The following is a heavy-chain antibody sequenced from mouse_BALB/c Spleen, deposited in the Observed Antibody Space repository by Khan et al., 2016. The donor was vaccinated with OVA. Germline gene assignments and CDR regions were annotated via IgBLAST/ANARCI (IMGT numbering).Heavy chain of an antibody. CDR2: INPSDGRT. D-gene: IGHD2-10*02. Sequence: QVQLKESGAELVKPGASVNLSCKASGYTFTSYWMHWVKQRPGQGLDWIGYINPSDGRTHYNESFRNKATLPVDKSSNTAYMQVSSLTSEDSAVYFCARGGYGSLAYWGQGTLVTVSA. V-gene: IGHV1S81*02. CDR1: GYTFTSYW. CDR3: ARGGYGSLAY. J-gene: IGHJ3*01.